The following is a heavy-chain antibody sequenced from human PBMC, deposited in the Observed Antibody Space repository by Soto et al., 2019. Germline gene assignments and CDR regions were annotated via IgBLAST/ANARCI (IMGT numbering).Heavy chain of an antibody. CDR3: TSQPLGYCSSTSCYAYYFDY. V-gene: IGHV3-15*01. J-gene: IGHJ4*02. CDR2: IKSKTDGGTT. Sequence: GGSLRLSCAASGFTFSNAWMSWVRQAPGKGLEWVGRIKSKTDGGTTDYAAPVKGRFTNSRDDSKNTLYLQMNSLKTEDTAVYYCTSQPLGYCSSTSCYAYYFDYWGQGTLVTVSS. D-gene: IGHD2-2*01. CDR1: GFTFSNAW.